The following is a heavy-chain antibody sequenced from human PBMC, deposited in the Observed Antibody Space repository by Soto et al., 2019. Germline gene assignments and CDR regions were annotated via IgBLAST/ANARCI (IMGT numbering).Heavy chain of an antibody. D-gene: IGHD2-2*01. V-gene: IGHV4-31*03. J-gene: IGHJ4*02. CDR3: ARGGGSTKVDY. Sequence: QVQLQEWGPGLVKPSQTLSLTCTVSGGSITSSGYYWSWIRQHPGEGLEWIGFTSNSGSTSYNPSLKSGVTISVYTSSNQFSLNLKSVTAADTAVYYCARGGGSTKVDYWGQGTLVTVSP. CDR1: GGSITSSGYY. CDR2: TSNSGST.